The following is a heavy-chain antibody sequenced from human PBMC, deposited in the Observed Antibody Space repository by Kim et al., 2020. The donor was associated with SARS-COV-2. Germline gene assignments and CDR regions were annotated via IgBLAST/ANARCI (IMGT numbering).Heavy chain of an antibody. CDR2: INPNSGNT. CDR1: GYTFTSYD. V-gene: IGHV1-8*01. D-gene: IGHD3-3*01. Sequence: ASVKVSCKASGYTFTSYDINWVRQATGQGLEWMGWINPNSGNTGYAQKFQGRVTMTRNTSISTAYMELSSLRSEDTAVYYCARGSLSLGVVIRTYGMDVWGQGTTVTVSS. J-gene: IGHJ6*02. CDR3: ARGSLSLGVVIRTYGMDV.